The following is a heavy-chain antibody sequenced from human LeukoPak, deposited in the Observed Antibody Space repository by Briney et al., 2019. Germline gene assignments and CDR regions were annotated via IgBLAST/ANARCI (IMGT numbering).Heavy chain of an antibody. Sequence: GGSLRLSCAASGFSFSIYGMHWVRQAPGKGLEWVAVIWYDGSNKYYADSVKGRFTISRDNSKNTLYLQMNSLRVEDTAVYYCAREDNDAFDIWGQGTMVTVSS. D-gene: IGHD2-15*01. J-gene: IGHJ3*02. CDR3: AREDNDAFDI. V-gene: IGHV3-33*08. CDR2: IWYDGSNK. CDR1: GFSFSIYG.